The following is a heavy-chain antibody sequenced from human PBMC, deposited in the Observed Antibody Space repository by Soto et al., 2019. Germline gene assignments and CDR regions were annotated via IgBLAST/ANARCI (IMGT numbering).Heavy chain of an antibody. CDR3: ARGLNVYDHSGYYYY. J-gene: IGHJ4*02. CDR2: IYSGGST. V-gene: IGHV3-53*02. Sequence: EVQLVETGGGLIQPGGSLRLSCAASGCTVSSNYMSWVRQAPGKGLEWVSIIYSGGSTHYAPSVKGRFTISRDNSKNTLYLQMNSLSAADTAVYYWARGLNVYDHSGYYYYWGQGTLVTVSP. D-gene: IGHD3-22*01. CDR1: GCTVSSNY.